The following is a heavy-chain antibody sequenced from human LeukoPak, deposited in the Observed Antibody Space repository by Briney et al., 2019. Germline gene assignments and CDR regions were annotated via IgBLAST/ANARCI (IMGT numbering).Heavy chain of an antibody. Sequence: PGGSLRLSCAASGFTVSTKHMGWVRQTPGKGLEWVSVIYSGGTTYCADSVKGRVTISRDNSKNTLYLQMNSLRVEDTAVYYCARGAITMVRAWEFDYWGQGTLVTVSS. CDR1: GFTVSTKH. D-gene: IGHD3-10*01. CDR2: IYSGGTT. CDR3: ARGAITMVRAWEFDY. J-gene: IGHJ4*02. V-gene: IGHV3-66*01.